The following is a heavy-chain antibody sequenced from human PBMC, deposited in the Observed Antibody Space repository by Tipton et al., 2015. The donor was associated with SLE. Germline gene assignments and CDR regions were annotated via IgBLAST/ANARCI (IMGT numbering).Heavy chain of an antibody. CDR3: AREDTPTGRMISSGGDPVSAFDI. Sequence: LRLSCPVSGGSISSFDFYWAWIRQAPGKGLEWIGHIYHSGSANYNPSLRSRVTMSVDTSKNQLSLKLNSVTAADTAIYYCAREDTPTGRMISSGGDPVSAFDIWGQGTMVTVSA. V-gene: IGHV4-39*07. CDR1: GGSISSFDFY. J-gene: IGHJ3*02. D-gene: IGHD3-16*01. CDR2: IYHSGSA.